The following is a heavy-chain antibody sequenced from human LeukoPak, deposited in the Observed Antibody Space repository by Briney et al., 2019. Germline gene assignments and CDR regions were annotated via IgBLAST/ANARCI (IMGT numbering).Heavy chain of an antibody. CDR1: GLTVISTY. CDR3: ASKVTTGY. Sequence: GGSLRLSCVISGLTVISTYMSWVRQAPGKGLEWVAVIYSGGTTNYADSVKGRFIVYRDSSKNTLYLQMNSLRAEDTAVYYCASKVTTGYWGQGTLVTVSS. J-gene: IGHJ4*02. D-gene: IGHD4-17*01. CDR2: IYSGGTT. V-gene: IGHV3-66*01.